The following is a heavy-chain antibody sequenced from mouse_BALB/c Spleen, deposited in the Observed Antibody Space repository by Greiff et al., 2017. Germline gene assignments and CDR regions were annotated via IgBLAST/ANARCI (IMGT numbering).Heavy chain of an antibody. V-gene: IGHV1-18*01. CDR1: GYTFTDYN. Sequence: EVHLQQSGPELVKPGASVKIPCKASGYTFTDYNMDWVKQSHGKSLEWIGDINPNNGGTIYNQKFKGKATLTVDKSSSTAYMELRGLTSEDTAVYYCARKRYYRYDDAMDYWGQGTSVTVSS. D-gene: IGHD2-14*01. CDR3: ARKRYYRYDDAMDY. J-gene: IGHJ4*01. CDR2: INPNNGGT.